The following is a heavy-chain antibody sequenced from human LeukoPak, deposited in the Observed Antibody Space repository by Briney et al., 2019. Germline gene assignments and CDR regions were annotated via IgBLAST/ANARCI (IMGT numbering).Heavy chain of an antibody. V-gene: IGHV3-74*01. CDR2: IKSDGNT. CDR3: ACAPSEIGGYYPEYFGH. J-gene: IGHJ1*01. CDR1: GHTFSSYW. D-gene: IGHD3-22*01. Sequence: GGPLTLPCTASGHTFSSYWMHGLPHGPGKGLVWVSRIKSDGNTNYADSVKGRVPISRGNSQNKVAPQMNSLRAEDTGGYYCACAPSEIGGYYPEYFGHWGQGTLVTVSS.